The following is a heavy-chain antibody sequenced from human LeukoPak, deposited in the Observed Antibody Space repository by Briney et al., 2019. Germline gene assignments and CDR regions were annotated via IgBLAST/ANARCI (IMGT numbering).Heavy chain of an antibody. J-gene: IGHJ6*03. CDR3: ARAQAYYYYYYMDV. V-gene: IGHV4-4*09. CDR1: GDSISSYY. CDR2: ISASGST. Sequence: SETLSLTCTVSGDSISSYYWSWIRQPPGKGLEWIGYISASGSTKHNPSLGSRISISLDTSKSQVSLKLSSVTAADTAVYYCARAQAYYYYYYMDVWGKGTTVTVSS.